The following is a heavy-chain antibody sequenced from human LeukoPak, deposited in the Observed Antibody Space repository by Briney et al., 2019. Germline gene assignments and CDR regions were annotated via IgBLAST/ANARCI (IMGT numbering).Heavy chain of an antibody. CDR3: ARVYSSSSGSLGY. V-gene: IGHV5-51*01. J-gene: IGHJ4*02. D-gene: IGHD6-6*01. CDR1: GYSFTTYW. CDR2: VYPGDSDT. Sequence: GESLKISCKGSGYSFTTYWVGWVRQMPGKGLEWMGIVYPGDSDTRYSPSFQGQVTISADKSISTAYLQWSSLKASDTAMYYCARVYSSSSGSLGYWGQGTLITVSS.